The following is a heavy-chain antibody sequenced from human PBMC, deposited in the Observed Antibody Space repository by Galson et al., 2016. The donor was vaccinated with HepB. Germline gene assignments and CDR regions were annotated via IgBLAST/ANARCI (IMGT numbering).Heavy chain of an antibody. V-gene: IGHV3-23*01. Sequence: SLRLSCAASGFNFSRYVMAWVRQSPGKGLEWVSGIIGSGATTFYADSLEGRFTIPRDNSRNTLDLQINSLRAEDTAVYYCARSYYHDLGTYYMDPHWGQGALVTVSS. CDR1: GFNFSRYV. J-gene: IGHJ4*02. CDR2: IIGSGATT. D-gene: IGHD3-10*01. CDR3: ARSYYHDLGTYYMDPH.